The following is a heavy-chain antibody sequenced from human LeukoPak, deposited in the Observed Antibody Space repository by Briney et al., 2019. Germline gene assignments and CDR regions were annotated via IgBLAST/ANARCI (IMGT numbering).Heavy chain of an antibody. V-gene: IGHV4-34*01. D-gene: IGHD5-18*01. Sequence: SETLSLTCAVYGGSFSAYYWTWIRQPPGKGLEWVGEINHSGSSNYNSSLRSRVTISVDTSYKQFSLRLSSVTAADTAVYYCAPRGDIEHSYVYGKWFDPWGQGTRVTVSS. CDR2: INHSGSS. CDR3: APRGDIEHSYVYGKWFDP. CDR1: GGSFSAYY. J-gene: IGHJ5*02.